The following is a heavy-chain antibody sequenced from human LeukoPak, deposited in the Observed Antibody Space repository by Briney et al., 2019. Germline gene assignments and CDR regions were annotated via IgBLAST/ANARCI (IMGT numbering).Heavy chain of an antibody. D-gene: IGHD6-13*01. V-gene: IGHV3-48*01. CDR2: ISSITSDI. Sequence: GGSLRLSCAASGFTFSSYCMNWVRQAPGKGLEWVSYISSITSDIYYADSVKGRFTVSRENAKNSLFLQMNSLRAEDTAVYYCARERIAASGLIDYWGQGTLVTVSS. CDR1: GFTFSSYC. CDR3: ARERIAASGLIDY. J-gene: IGHJ4*02.